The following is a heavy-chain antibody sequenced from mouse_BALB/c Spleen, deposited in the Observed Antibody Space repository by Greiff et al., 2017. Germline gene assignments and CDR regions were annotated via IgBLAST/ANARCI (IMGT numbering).Heavy chain of an antibody. CDR2: IYPSDSYT. J-gene: IGHJ1*01. CDR1: GYTFTSYW. V-gene: IGHV1-69*02. Sequence: VQLQQPGAELVRPGASVKLSCKASGYTFTSYWINWVKQRPGQGLEWIGNIYPSDSYTNYNQKFKDKATLTVDKSSSTAYMQLSSPTSEDSAVYYCTRGIYYYGSSWYFDVWGAGTTVTVSS. CDR3: TRGIYYYGSSWYFDV. D-gene: IGHD1-1*01.